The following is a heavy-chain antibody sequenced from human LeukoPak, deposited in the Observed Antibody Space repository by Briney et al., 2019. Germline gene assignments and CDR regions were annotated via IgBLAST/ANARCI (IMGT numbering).Heavy chain of an antibody. CDR2: IWYDGSTK. CDR1: GFTFSSFV. CDR3: ARDRYSSMWSVFEY. V-gene: IGHV3-33*01. D-gene: IGHD6-13*01. J-gene: IGHJ4*02. Sequence: GGSLRLSCAASGFTFSSFVMHWVRQSPGKGLEWVAVIWYDGSTKVYADSVKGRFTISRDNSRNTLYLQVNSLRAEDTAVYYCARDRYSSMWSVFEYWGQGALVTVSS.